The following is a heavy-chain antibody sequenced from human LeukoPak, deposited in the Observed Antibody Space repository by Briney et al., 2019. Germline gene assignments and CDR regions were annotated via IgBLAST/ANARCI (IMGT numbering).Heavy chain of an antibody. D-gene: IGHD2-15*01. CDR3: VTHRCTGGSCYLDC. Sequence: GGSLRLSCAASGFTSRNYGMNWVRQAPGKGLGWVAIIWYDGSNKYYVDSVKGRFTISRDNSKNTLYLQMNSLRAEDTAVYYCVTHRCTGGSCYLDCWGQGTLVTVSS. CDR2: IWYDGSNK. J-gene: IGHJ4*02. V-gene: IGHV3-33*01. CDR1: GFTSRNYG.